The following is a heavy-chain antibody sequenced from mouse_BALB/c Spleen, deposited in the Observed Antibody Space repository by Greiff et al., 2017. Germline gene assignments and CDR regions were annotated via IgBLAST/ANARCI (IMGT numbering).Heavy chain of an antibody. CDR1: GYTFTSYY. CDR2: INPRNGGT. D-gene: IGHD2-14*01. Sequence: QVQLQQSGAELVKPGASVKLSCKASGYTFTSYYMYWVKQRPGQGLEWIGEINPRNGGTNFNEKFKSKATLTVDKSSSTAYMQLSSLTSEDSAVYYCTRWGGRYDRFDYWGQGTTLTVSS. J-gene: IGHJ2*01. V-gene: IGHV1S81*02. CDR3: TRWGGRYDRFDY.